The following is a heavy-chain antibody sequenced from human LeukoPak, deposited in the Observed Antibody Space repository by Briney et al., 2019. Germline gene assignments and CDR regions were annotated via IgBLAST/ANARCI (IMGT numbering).Heavy chain of an antibody. V-gene: IGHV4-4*02. Sequence: SETLSLTCAVSGGSISSSNWWSWVRPPPGKGLEWIGEIYHSGSTNYNPSLKSRVAISVDKSKNQFSLKLSSVTAADTAVYYCARDAVTYYDILTGYRRPLDVWGQGTTVTVSS. CDR3: ARDAVTYYDILTGYRRPLDV. CDR1: GGSISSSNW. CDR2: IYHSGST. J-gene: IGHJ6*02. D-gene: IGHD3-9*01.